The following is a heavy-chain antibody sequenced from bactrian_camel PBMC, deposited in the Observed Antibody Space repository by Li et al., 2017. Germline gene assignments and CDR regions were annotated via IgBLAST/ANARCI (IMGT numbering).Heavy chain of an antibody. J-gene: IGHJ6*01. CDR3: VKDAPLGNAFGD. CDR2: IHRSDAST. D-gene: IGHD1*01. CDR1: GFTFSIYS. V-gene: IGHV3S31*01. Sequence: DVQLVESGGGTAQAGRSLRLSCAAAGFTFSIYSMSWVRQAPGKGLEWVSAIHRSDASTYYADSVKGRFTSSRDNAKNTLYLQMNSLESDDTAVYYCVKDAPLGNAFGDWSQGTQVTVS.